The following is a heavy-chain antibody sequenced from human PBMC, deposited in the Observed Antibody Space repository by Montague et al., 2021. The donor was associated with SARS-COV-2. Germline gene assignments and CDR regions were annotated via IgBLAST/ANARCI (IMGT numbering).Heavy chain of an antibody. D-gene: IGHD2-15*01. Sequence: TLSLTCTVSGGSISGGGCYWRWIHQRQGKGLEWIGYIYYSGSTYYNPSLKSRVTISVDTSKNQFSLKLSSVTAADTAVYYCARDTGISGAFDIWGQGTMVTVSS. CDR2: IYYSGST. CDR3: ARDTGISGAFDI. CDR1: GGSISGGGCY. J-gene: IGHJ3*02. V-gene: IGHV4-31*03.